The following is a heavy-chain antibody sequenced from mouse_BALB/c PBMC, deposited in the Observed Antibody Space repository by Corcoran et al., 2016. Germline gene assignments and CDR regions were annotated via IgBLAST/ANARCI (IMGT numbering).Heavy chain of an antibody. D-gene: IGHD2-1*01. Sequence: EVQIQQNGSELVKPGASLTISRTASGYSFTGNTINWVKQSHRKNLEWIGLIHPYNGGNSYNQKFKGKATLTVDKSSSTTYMELLSLTSEDSAVYYCAREGNYAWVAYWGQGTLVTVSA. CDR3: AREGNYAWVAY. CDR1: GYSFTGNT. V-gene: IGHV1-19*01. CDR2: IHPYNGGN. J-gene: IGHJ3*01.